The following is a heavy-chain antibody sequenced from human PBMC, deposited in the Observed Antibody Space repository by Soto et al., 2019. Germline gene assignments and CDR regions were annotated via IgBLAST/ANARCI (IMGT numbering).Heavy chain of an antibody. CDR1: GGSISSGDYY. CDR2: IYYSGST. V-gene: IGHV4-30-4*02. Sequence: SETLSLTCTVSGGSISSGDYYWSWIRQPPGKGLEWIGYIYYSGSTYYDPSLKSRVTISVDTSKNQFSLKLSSVTAADTAVYYCARVGGYSPLYYFDYWGQGTLVTVSS. CDR3: ARVGGYSPLYYFDY. J-gene: IGHJ4*02. D-gene: IGHD2-15*01.